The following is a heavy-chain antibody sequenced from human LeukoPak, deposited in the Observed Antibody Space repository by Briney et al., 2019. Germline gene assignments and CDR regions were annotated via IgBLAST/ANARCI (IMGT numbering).Heavy chain of an antibody. Sequence: GASVKVSCKASGGTFSSYAISWVRQAPGQGLEWMGGIIPIFGTANYAQKLQGRVTMTTDTSTSTAYMELRSLRSDDTAVYYCARAPGFLEWLPKPGADYYYMDVWGKGTTVTVSS. J-gene: IGHJ6*03. CDR1: GGTFSSYA. D-gene: IGHD3-3*01. CDR2: IIPIFGTA. CDR3: ARAPGFLEWLPKPGADYYYMDV. V-gene: IGHV1-69*05.